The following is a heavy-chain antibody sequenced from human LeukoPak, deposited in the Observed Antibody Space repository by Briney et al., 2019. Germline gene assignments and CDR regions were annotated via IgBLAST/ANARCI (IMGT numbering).Heavy chain of an antibody. V-gene: IGHV3-30*03. Sequence: GGSLRLSCAASGFTFSSYGMHWVRQAPGKGLEWVAVISYDGSNKYYADSVKGRFTISRDNSKNTLYLQMNSLRAEDTAVYYCARERDDYNFFDYWGQGTLVTVSS. CDR2: ISYDGSNK. CDR1: GFTFSSYG. J-gene: IGHJ4*02. D-gene: IGHD5-24*01. CDR3: ARERDDYNFFDY.